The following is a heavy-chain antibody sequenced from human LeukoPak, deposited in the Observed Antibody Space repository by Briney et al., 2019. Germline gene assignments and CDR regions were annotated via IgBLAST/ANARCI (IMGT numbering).Heavy chain of an antibody. CDR3: ARSSHFDY. CDR1: GFTFSSYE. D-gene: IGHD3-10*01. J-gene: IGHJ4*02. Sequence: PGGSLRLSCAASGFTFSSYEMNWVRQAPGKGLEWVSYISSSGYTKHYADSVKGRFSISRDNTKNSLYLQMSSLRAEDTAVYYCARSSHFDYWGQGTLVAVSS. CDR2: ISSSGYTK. V-gene: IGHV3-48*03.